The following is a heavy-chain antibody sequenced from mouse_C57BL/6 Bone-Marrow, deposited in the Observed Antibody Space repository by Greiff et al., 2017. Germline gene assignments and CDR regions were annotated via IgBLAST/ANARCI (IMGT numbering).Heavy chain of an antibody. Sequence: VKLVESGAELARPGASVKLSCKASGYTFTSYGISWVKQRTGQGLEWIGEIYPRSGNTYYNEKFKGKATLTADKSSSTAYMELRSLTSEDSAVYFCARGYWDSGFAYWGQGTLVTGSA. V-gene: IGHV1-81*01. CDR1: GYTFTSYG. CDR3: ARGYWDSGFAY. D-gene: IGHD4-1*01. CDR2: IYPRSGNT. J-gene: IGHJ3*01.